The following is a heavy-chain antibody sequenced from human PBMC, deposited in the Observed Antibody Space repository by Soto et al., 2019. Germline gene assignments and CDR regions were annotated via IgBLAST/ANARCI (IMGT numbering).Heavy chain of an antibody. J-gene: IGHJ4*02. CDR2: IYYSGST. D-gene: IGHD6-19*01. CDR3: ARLILLRLGYFDY. V-gene: IGHV4-39*01. CDR1: GGSISSSSYY. Sequence: SETLSLTCTVSGGSISSSSYYWGWIRQPPGKGLEWIGSIYYSGSTYYNPSLKSRVTISVDTSKNQFSLKLSSVTAADTAVYYCARLILLRLGYFDYWGQGTLVTVSS.